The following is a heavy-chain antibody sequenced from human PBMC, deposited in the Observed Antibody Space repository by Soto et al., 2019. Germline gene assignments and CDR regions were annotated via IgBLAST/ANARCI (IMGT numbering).Heavy chain of an antibody. V-gene: IGHV3-15*07. CDR1: GFTFSNAW. J-gene: IGHJ4*02. Sequence: EVQLVESGGGLVKPGGSLRVSCAASGFTFSNAWMFWVRQAPGKGPEWVGRIKSKTDGGTTDYNTLMKDRFTISREDSKNTLYLDMSSLDIEHTAVYYFCKGGAMVRSGELEYWGQGVLVPVSS. D-gene: IGHD3-10*01. CDR3: CKGGAMVRSGELEY. CDR2: IKSKTDGGTT.